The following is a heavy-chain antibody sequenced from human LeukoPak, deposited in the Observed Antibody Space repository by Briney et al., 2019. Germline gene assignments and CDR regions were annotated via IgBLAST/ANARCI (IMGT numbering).Heavy chain of an antibody. CDR1: GRTFSNYA. J-gene: IGHJ6*02. V-gene: IGHV3-23*01. Sequence: GGSLRLSCAASGRTFSNYAMTWVRQAPGKGLEWVATIIGNGGSTYYADSVKGRFTISRDNSKNTLSLQLNRLRAEDTAIYHCRKEIGSGWPLWYYYGMDVWGPGTTVTVSS. D-gene: IGHD6-19*01. CDR2: IIGNGGST. CDR3: RKEIGSGWPLWYYYGMDV.